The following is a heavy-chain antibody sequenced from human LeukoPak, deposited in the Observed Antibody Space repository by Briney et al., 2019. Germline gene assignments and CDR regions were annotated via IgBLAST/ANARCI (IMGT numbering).Heavy chain of an antibody. CDR2: IYYSGST. CDR1: GDSIRNGNHY. J-gene: IGHJ4*02. V-gene: IGHV4-30-4*01. D-gene: IGHD3-10*01. CDR3: ARGTQTYGSGSYSDY. Sequence: SETLSLTCTVSGDSIRNGNHYWTWIRQSPGKGLEWIGFIYYSGSTYYNPSLKSRVTISVDTSKNQFSLKLSSVTAADTAVYYCARGTQTYGSGSYSDYWGQGTLVTVSS.